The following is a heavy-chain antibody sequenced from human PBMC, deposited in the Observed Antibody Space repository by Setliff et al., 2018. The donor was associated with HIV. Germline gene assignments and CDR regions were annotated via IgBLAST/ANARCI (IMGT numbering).Heavy chain of an antibody. D-gene: IGHD3-3*01. CDR3: ARLAPTYYNFWSGLPQDYYYYMDV. CDR2: IYTSGST. Sequence: SETLSLTCTVSGGSISSGSYYWSWIRQPAGKGLEWIGHIYTSGSTNYNPSLKSRVTISVDTSKNQFSLKLSSVTAADTAVYYCARLAPTYYNFWSGLPQDYYYYMDVWGKGTTVTVSS. J-gene: IGHJ6*03. V-gene: IGHV4-61*09. CDR1: GGSISSGSYY.